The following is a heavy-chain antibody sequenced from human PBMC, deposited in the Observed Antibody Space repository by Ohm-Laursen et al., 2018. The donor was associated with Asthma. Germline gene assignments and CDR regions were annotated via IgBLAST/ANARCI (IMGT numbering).Heavy chain of an antibody. CDR1: GYTFSRYS. V-gene: IGHV3-21*01. CDR2: ISTASSFI. D-gene: IGHD1-26*01. CDR3: ARIGPEWELPGREYSLHH. J-gene: IGHJ1*01. Sequence: GSLRLSCAASGYTFSRYSIHWVRQIPGKGLEWVASISTASSFIYYADPVRGRFTTSRDNARNSVYLQMNSLRAEDTALYHCARIGPEWELPGREYSLHHWGEGTLVTVSS.